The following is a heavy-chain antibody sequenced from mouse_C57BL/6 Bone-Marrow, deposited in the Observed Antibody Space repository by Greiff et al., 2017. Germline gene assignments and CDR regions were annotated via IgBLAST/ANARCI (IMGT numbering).Heavy chain of an antibody. CDR3: ARIDYKSFAY. CDR1: GFTFSSYT. V-gene: IGHV5-9*01. Sequence: DVMLVESGGGLVKPGGSLKLSCAASGFTFSSYTMSWVRQTPEKRLEWVATISGGGGNTYYPDSVKGRFTISRDNAKNTLYLQMSSLRSEDTALYYCARIDYKSFAYWGQGTLVTVSA. J-gene: IGHJ3*01. D-gene: IGHD2-12*01. CDR2: ISGGGGNT.